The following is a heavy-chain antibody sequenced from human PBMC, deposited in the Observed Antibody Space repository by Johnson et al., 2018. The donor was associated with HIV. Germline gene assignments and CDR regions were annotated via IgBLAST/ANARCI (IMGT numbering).Heavy chain of an antibody. CDR2: ISYDGSTK. V-gene: IGHV3-30*04. Sequence: QVQLVESGGGVVQPGRSLRLSCVASGFRFSSYAVHWVRQAPGQGLEWVAVISYDGSTKYYADSVTGRFTISRDNSKNTMYLQMNSLRAEDTAVYYCARTTLRFLDRGDDAFDIWGQGTMVTVSS. J-gene: IGHJ3*02. CDR3: ARTTLRFLDRGDDAFDI. CDR1: GFRFSSYA. D-gene: IGHD3-3*01.